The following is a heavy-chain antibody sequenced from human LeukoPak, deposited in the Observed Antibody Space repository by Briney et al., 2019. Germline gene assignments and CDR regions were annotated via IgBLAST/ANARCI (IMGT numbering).Heavy chain of an antibody. D-gene: IGHD3-22*01. CDR3: ARGAYYYDSTYMDV. J-gene: IGHJ6*03. CDR1: GYTFTGYY. V-gene: IGHV1-2*02. CDR2: INPNSGGT. Sequence: ASVKVSCKASGYTFTGYYMHWVRQAPGQGLEWMGWINPNSGGTNYAQKFQGRDTMTRDTSISTAYMELSRLRSDDTAVYYCARGAYYYDSTYMDVWGKGTTVTVSS.